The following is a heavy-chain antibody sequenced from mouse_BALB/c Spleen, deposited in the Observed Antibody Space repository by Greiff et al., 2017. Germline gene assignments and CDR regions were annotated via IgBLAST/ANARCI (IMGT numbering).Heavy chain of an antibody. Sequence: VQLQQSGGGLVKPGGSLKLSCAASGFAFSSYDMSWVRQTPEKRLEWVAYISSGGGSTYYPDTVKGRFTISRDNAKNTLYLQMSSLKSEDTAMYYCARRGGYGNYYFDYWGQGTTLTVSS. CDR1: GFAFSSYD. J-gene: IGHJ2*01. D-gene: IGHD2-10*02. CDR3: ARRGGYGNYYFDY. CDR2: ISSGGGST. V-gene: IGHV5-12-1*01.